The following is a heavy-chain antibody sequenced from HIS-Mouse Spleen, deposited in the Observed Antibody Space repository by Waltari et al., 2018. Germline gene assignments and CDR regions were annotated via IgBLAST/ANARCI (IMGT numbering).Heavy chain of an antibody. CDR3: ARADDFWSGSFDY. CDR2: IYHSGST. V-gene: IGHV4-38-2*02. D-gene: IGHD3-3*01. Sequence: QVQLQESGPGLVKPSETLSLTCTVSGYSISSGYYWGWIRQPPGKGLEWIGRIYHSGSTYDNPSLKSRVTISVDTSKNQFSLKLSSVTAADTAVYYCARADDFWSGSFDYWGQGTLVTVSS. CDR1: GYSISSGYY. J-gene: IGHJ4*02.